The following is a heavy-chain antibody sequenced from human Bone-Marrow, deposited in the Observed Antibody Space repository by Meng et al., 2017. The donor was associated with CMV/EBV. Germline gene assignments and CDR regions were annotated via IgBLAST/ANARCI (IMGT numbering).Heavy chain of an antibody. Sequence: CAASGFTFSTYAMNWVRQAPGKGLEWVSSIGSGGGNTFYADSVKGRFTISRDNSKNTLYLQMNSLRVEDTAIYYCAKLVLTGTSFDYWGRGTLVTVSS. CDR3: AKLVLTGTSFDY. CDR2: IGSGGGNT. J-gene: IGHJ4*02. V-gene: IGHV3-23*01. D-gene: IGHD1-7*01. CDR1: GFTFSTYA.